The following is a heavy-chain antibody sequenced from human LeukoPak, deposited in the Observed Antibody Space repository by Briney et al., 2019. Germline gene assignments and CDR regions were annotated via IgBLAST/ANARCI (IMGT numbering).Heavy chain of an antibody. Sequence: PGGSLRLSCAASGFIFSNYEMNWVRQPPGKGLEWIGEVHLDGRTNFNPSLKSRLTMSVDLSENHVSLKLTSVTAADTAVYYCAREGGFYRPLDYSGQGTLVTVSS. CDR2: VHLDGRT. CDR3: AREGGFYRPLDY. CDR1: GFIFSNYE. D-gene: IGHD6-25*01. J-gene: IGHJ4*02. V-gene: IGHV4-4*02.